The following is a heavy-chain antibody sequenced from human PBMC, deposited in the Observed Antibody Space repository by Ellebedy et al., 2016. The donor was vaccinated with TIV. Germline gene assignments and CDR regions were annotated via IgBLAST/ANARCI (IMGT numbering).Heavy chain of an antibody. D-gene: IGHD3-22*01. CDR3: ARHYDSSGYTNPPIVVVLDPIDY. CDR1: GGSFSGYY. J-gene: IGHJ4*02. V-gene: IGHV4-34*01. Sequence: SETLSLXCAVYGGSFSGYYWSWIRQPPGKGLEWIGSIYYSGSTYYNPSLKSRVTISVDTSKNQFSLKLSSVTAADTAVYYCARHYDSSGYTNPPIVVVLDPIDYWGQGTLVTVSS. CDR2: IYYSGST.